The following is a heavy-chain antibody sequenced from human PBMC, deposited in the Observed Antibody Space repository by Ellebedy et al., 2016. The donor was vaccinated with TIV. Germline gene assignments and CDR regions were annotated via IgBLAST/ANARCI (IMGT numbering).Heavy chain of an antibody. D-gene: IGHD1-26*01. CDR3: AKDPPIVGASRRFDY. V-gene: IGHV3-23*01. J-gene: IGHJ4*02. CDR2: ISGSGGST. Sequence: GESLKISCAASGFTFSSYAMSWVRQAPGRGLEWVSSISGSGGSTYYADSVKGRFTISRDNSKNTLYLQMNSLRAEDTAVYYCAKDPPIVGASRRFDYWGLGTLVTVSS. CDR1: GFTFSSYA.